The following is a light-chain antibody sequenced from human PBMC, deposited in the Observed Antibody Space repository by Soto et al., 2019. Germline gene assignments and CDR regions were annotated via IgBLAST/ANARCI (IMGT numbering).Light chain of an antibody. V-gene: IGLV2-14*01. CDR1: SSDVGGYDY. CDR3: SLFTSSNTWV. J-gene: IGLJ3*02. CDR2: GVR. Sequence: QSALTQPASVSGSPGQSITISCTGTSSDVGGYDYVSWYQQHPGKVPKVLLYGVRNRPSGLSNRFSGSKSGNTASLPISGLQAEYEANYYCSLFTSSNTWVFGRATQLTVL.